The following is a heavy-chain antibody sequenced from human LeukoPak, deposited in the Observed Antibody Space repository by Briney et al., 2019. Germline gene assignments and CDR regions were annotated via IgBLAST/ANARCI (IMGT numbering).Heavy chain of an antibody. CDR1: GYTFTSYY. CDR2: INPSGGAT. Sequence: ASVKVSCKASGYTFTSYYMHWVRQAPGQGPEWMGIINPSGGATSSPQKFQGRVTMTRDTSTSTVYMELSSLRSEDTAVYYCARGSLRDRGPFDMWGQGTMVTVSA. D-gene: IGHD1-14*01. V-gene: IGHV1-46*01. J-gene: IGHJ3*02. CDR3: ARGSLRDRGPFDM.